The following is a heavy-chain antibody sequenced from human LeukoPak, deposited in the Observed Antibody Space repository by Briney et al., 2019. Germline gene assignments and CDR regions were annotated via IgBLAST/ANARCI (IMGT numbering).Heavy chain of an antibody. V-gene: IGHV3-33*01. J-gene: IGHJ4*02. CDR2: IWYDGSNK. D-gene: IGHD2-2*01. CDR3: AIVCSSTSCPYDY. CDR1: GFTFSSYG. Sequence: GGSLRLSCAASGFTFSSYGMHWVRQAPGKGLEWVAVIWYDGSNKYYADSVKGRFTISRDNSKNTLYLQMNSLRAEDTAVYYCAIVCSSTSCPYDYWGQGTLVTVSS.